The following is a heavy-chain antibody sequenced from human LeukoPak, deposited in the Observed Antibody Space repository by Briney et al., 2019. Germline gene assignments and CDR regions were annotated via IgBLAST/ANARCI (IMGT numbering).Heavy chain of an antibody. V-gene: IGHV4-39*07. CDR3: ARVGPVLGYDSSGYPDY. CDR2: IYYSGST. CDR1: GGSISSSSYY. J-gene: IGHJ4*02. D-gene: IGHD3-22*01. Sequence: SETLSLTCTVSGGSISSSSYYWGWIRQPPGKGLEWIGSIYYSGSTYYNPSLKSRVTISVDTSKNQFSLKLSSVTAADTAVYYCARVGPVLGYDSSGYPDYWGQGTLVTVSS.